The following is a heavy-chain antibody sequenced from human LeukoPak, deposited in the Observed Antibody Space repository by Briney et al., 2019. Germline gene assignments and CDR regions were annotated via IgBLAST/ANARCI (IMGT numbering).Heavy chain of an antibody. J-gene: IGHJ6*02. V-gene: IGHV3-48*01. CDR3: ARDPSGGMDV. CDR2: ISSSSSTI. Sequence: GGSLRLSCAASGFTFRSYSMNWVRQAPRKGLEWVSYISSSSSTIYYADSVKGRFTISRDNAKNSLYLQMNSLRAEDTAVYYCARDPSGGMDVWGQGTTVTVSS. CDR1: GFTFRSYS. D-gene: IGHD1-14*01.